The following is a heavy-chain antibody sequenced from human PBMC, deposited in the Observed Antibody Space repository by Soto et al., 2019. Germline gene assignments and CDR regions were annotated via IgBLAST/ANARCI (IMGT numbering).Heavy chain of an antibody. J-gene: IGHJ4*02. Sequence: EVQLVESGGGLVQPGGSLRLSCAASGFTFSSYWMSWVRQAPGKGLEWVSNIKQDGSEKYYVDSVKGRFTISRDNAKNSLYLQMNSLRAEDTAVYYCARRRGYSGYDYTNSEYYFDYWGQGNLVTVSS. CDR2: IKQDGSEK. CDR1: GFTFSSYW. D-gene: IGHD5-12*01. V-gene: IGHV3-7*01. CDR3: ARRRGYSGYDYTNSEYYFDY.